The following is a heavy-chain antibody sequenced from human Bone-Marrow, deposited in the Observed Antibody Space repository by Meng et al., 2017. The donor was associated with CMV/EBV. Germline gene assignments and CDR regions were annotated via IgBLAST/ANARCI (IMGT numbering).Heavy chain of an antibody. CDR1: GGSISSYY. CDR3: ARCSPFALGTGDWFDP. D-gene: IGHD7-27*01. Sequence: SETLSLTCTVSGGSISSYYWSWIRQPPGKGLEWIGYIYYSGSTNYNPSLKSRVTISIDTSKNQFSLKLSSVTAADTAVDYCARCSPFALGTGDWFDPWGQGTLVTVSS. V-gene: IGHV4-59*01. J-gene: IGHJ5*02. CDR2: IYYSGST.